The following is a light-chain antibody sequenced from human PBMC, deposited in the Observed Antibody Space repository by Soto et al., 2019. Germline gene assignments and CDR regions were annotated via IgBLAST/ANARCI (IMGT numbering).Light chain of an antibody. CDR1: SSDVGGYNY. CDR2: EVS. V-gene: IGLV2-8*01. CDR3: TSYTSSSTLDV. J-gene: IGLJ1*01. Sequence: QSALTQPPSASASPGQSVTISCTGTSSDVGGYNYVSWYQQRPGKAPKLMIYEVSQRPSGVPDRFSGSKSGNTATLTVSGLQAEDEADYYCTSYTSSSTLDVFGTGTKLTVL.